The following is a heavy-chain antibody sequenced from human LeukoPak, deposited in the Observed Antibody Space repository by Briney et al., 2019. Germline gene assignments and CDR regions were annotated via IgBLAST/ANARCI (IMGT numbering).Heavy chain of an antibody. Sequence: GESLKISCKGSGYSFTSYWIGWVRQMPGKGLEWMGIIYPGDSDTRYSPSFQGQVTISADKSISTAYLQWSSLKASDTAMYYCARRSEGSGYYHYYYYMDVWGKGTTVTVSS. CDR3: ARRSEGSGYYHYYYYMDV. V-gene: IGHV5-51*01. D-gene: IGHD3-22*01. CDR1: GYSFTSYW. CDR2: IYPGDSDT. J-gene: IGHJ6*03.